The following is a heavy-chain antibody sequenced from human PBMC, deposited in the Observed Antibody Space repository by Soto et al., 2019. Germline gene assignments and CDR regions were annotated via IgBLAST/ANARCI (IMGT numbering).Heavy chain of an antibody. V-gene: IGHV1-8*01. D-gene: IGHD2-15*01. Sequence: GASGKPSSEASWYTLPRYATKSVRQDTGQGLEWMGWMNHNSGNTGYAQKFQGRVTMTRNTSISTAYMELSSLRSEDTAVYYRARVREWWGAFDIWS. CDR2: MNHNSGNT. CDR1: WYTLPRYA. J-gene: IGHJ3*02. CDR3: ARVREWWGAFDI.